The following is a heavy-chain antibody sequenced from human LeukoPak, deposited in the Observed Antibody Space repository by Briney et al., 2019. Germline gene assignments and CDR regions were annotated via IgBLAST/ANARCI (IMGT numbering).Heavy chain of an antibody. V-gene: IGHV3-23*01. CDR2: ISGSGGST. D-gene: IGHD3-10*01. Sequence: PGGSLRLSCAASGFTFSSYAMSWVRQAPGKGLEWVSAISGSGGSTYYADSVKGRFTISRDNSKNTLYLQMNSLRAEDTAVYYCAKGPYWLWFGELLPDDYYMDVWGKGTTVTVSS. J-gene: IGHJ6*03. CDR1: GFTFSSYA. CDR3: AKGPYWLWFGELLPDDYYMDV.